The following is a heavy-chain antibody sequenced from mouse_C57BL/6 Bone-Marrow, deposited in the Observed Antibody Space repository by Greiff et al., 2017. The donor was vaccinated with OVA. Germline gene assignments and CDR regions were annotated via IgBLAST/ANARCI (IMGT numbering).Heavy chain of an antibody. CDR2: INPNNGGT. CDR1: GYTFTDYY. Sequence: EVQLQQSGPELVKPGASVKISCKASGYTFTDYYMNWVKQSHGKSLEWIGDINPNNGGTSYNQKFKGKATLTVDKSSSTAYMELRSLTSEDSAVYYCAREGDGDWYFEVWGTETTGTVSS. J-gene: IGHJ1*03. D-gene: IGHD3-3*01. CDR3: AREGDGDWYFEV. V-gene: IGHV1-26*01.